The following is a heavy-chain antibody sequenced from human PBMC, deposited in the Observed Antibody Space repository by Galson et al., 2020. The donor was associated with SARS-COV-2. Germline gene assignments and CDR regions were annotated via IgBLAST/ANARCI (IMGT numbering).Heavy chain of an antibody. CDR3: AREENFFLVVTATRMCYFDY. CDR1: GDSVSSSSSF. D-gene: IGHD2-21*02. Sequence: SETLSLTCTVSGDSVSSSSSFWGWIRQAPGKGLEWIGNTYYSGTTSHNPSLKSRVTISVDTSENQFSLRLSSVTASDTAVYYCAREENFFLVVTATRMCYFDYWGRGTLATISS. V-gene: IGHV4-39*02. CDR2: TYYSGTT. J-gene: IGHJ4*02.